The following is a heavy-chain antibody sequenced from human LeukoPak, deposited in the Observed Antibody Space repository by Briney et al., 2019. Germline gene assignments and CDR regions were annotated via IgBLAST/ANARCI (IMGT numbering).Heavy chain of an antibody. V-gene: IGHV1-46*01. CDR2: INPSGGRT. CDR3: ARPADTGVDASDL. CDR1: GYTFTTYH. Sequence: GASVKVSCKASGYTFTTYHMHWVRQARGQGLEWMGTINPSGGRTHYAQKFQARVTMTSDTSTSTVYMDLSSLRSEDTAVYYCARPADTGVDASDLWGQGTMVIVSS. J-gene: IGHJ3*01. D-gene: IGHD3-10*01.